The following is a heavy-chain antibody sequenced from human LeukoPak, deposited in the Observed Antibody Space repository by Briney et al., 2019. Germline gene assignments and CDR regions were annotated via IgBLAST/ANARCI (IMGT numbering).Heavy chain of an antibody. CDR3: ARGYDDSYHFGMDV. Sequence: PGGSLRLSCAPSGFTFSSHCINSVRQDPGKGLEWVANIKQDGSQKNHVASVKCRLTISRDNAKNSLYLQMNSLRAEDTAIYCCARGYDDSYHFGMDVWGQGTTVTVS. V-gene: IGHV3-7*03. J-gene: IGHJ6*01. CDR1: GFTFSSHC. CDR2: IKQDGSQK. D-gene: IGHD4-17*01.